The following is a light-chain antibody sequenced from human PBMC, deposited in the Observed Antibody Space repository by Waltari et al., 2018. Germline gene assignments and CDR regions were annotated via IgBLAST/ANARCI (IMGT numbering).Light chain of an antibody. V-gene: IGKV2-30*01. J-gene: IGKJ1*01. CDR2: KVS. CDR3: MQGTHWRWT. Sequence: DVVMTQSPLSLPVTLGQPASISCRARHSLVYSDGNPYLNWFHQRPGQSPRRLIYKVSNRDSGVPDRFSGSGSGTDFTLKISRVEAEDVGIYYCMQGTHWRWTFGQGTKVEIK. CDR1: HSLVYSDGNPY.